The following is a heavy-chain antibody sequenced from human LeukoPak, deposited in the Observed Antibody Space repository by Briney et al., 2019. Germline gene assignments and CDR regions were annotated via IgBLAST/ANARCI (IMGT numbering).Heavy chain of an antibody. CDR2: ISGSGGTT. Sequence: GGSLRLSCAASGFTFSNYGMSWVRQAPGKGLEWVSVISGSGGTTYYADSVKGRFTISRDNSRNTLYLQMNSLRAEDTSLYYCAKGRLDYGDYYVDDWGQGTLVTVSS. J-gene: IGHJ4*02. D-gene: IGHD2-21*02. CDR1: GFTFSNYG. V-gene: IGHV3-23*01. CDR3: AKGRLDYGDYYVDD.